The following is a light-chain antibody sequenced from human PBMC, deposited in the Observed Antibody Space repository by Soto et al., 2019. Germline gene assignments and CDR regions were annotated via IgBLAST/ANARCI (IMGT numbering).Light chain of an antibody. CDR2: DAS. V-gene: IGKV3-11*01. Sequence: EIVLTQSPATLSLSPGERATLSCRASQSVSSYFAWYQQKPGQAPRLLIYDASNRATGIPARFSGSGSGTDFTLTISSLEPEDFAVYSCQQRSNWPPLTTFGPGTKVDIK. CDR3: QQRSNWPPLTT. CDR1: QSVSSY. J-gene: IGKJ3*01.